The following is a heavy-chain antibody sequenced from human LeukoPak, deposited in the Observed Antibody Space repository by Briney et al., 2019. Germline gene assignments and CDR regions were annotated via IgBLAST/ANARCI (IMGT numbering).Heavy chain of an antibody. D-gene: IGHD6-13*01. CDR3: TRPLGAAAGTYFDP. CDR2: IRSKPNNYAT. CDR1: GFTFSGAA. Sequence: PSGGSLRLSCAASGFTFSGAAMHWVRQASGKGPEWVGHIRSKPNNYATAYAASVKGRFTISRDDSKNTAYLQMNSLKIEDTAVYYCTRPLGAAAGTYFDPWGQGTLVTVSS. J-gene: IGHJ5*02. V-gene: IGHV3-73*01.